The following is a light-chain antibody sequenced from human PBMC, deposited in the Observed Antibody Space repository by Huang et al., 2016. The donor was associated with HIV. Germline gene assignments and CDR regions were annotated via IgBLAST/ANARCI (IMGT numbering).Light chain of an antibody. CDR1: QTVLYSSNNMND. CDR2: GAS. Sequence: DIVMTQSPDSLAVSLGDRATINCKSSQTVLYSSNNMNDLAWYQQKPGQPPKLPIYGASTRESGVPDRLSGSGSGTDFTLTISSLQAADVAVYYCHQYYRSPWTFGQGTKVEIK. CDR3: HQYYRSPWT. J-gene: IGKJ1*01. V-gene: IGKV4-1*01.